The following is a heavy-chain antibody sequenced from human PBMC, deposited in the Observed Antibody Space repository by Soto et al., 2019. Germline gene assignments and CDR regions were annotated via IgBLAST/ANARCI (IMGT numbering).Heavy chain of an antibody. J-gene: IGHJ4*02. CDR2: LIPILGTT. Sequence: SSVKVSCKASGGTFSSDAVSWVRQAPGQGLEWMGGLIPILGTTHYAQKFQGRVTITADESTNTAYMELSSLRSDDTAVYYCARASGYVSGWYHDYWGQGTRVTVSS. CDR1: GGTFSSDA. CDR3: ARASGYVSGWYHDY. D-gene: IGHD6-19*01. V-gene: IGHV1-69*13.